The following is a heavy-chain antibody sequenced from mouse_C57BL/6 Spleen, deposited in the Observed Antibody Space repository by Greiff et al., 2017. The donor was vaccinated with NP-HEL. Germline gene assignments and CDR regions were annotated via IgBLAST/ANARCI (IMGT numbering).Heavy chain of an antibody. J-gene: IGHJ3*01. CDR2: IDPENGDT. V-gene: IGHV14-4*01. D-gene: IGHD3-2*02. CDR1: GFNIKDDY. CDR3: TTGSSGCY. Sequence: VQLKESGAELVRPGASVKLSCTASGFNIKDDYMHWVKQRPEQGLEWIGWIDPENGDTEYASKFQGKATITADTSSNTAYLQLSSLTSEEAAVYYCTTGSSGCYWGQGTLVTVSA.